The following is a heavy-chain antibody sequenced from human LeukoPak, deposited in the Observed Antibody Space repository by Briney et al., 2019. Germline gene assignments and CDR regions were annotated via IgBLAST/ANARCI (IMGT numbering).Heavy chain of an antibody. Sequence: GGSLRLSCEASGFTFSSYSMNGVRQAPGKGLEGVSSISSSRSYIYYADSVKGRFTISRDNAKNSLYLQMNSLRAEDTAVYYCARHIATIAAAAVDYWGQGTLVTVSS. CDR1: GFTFSSYS. J-gene: IGHJ4*02. D-gene: IGHD6-13*01. V-gene: IGHV3-21*01. CDR2: ISSSRSYI. CDR3: ARHIATIAAAAVDY.